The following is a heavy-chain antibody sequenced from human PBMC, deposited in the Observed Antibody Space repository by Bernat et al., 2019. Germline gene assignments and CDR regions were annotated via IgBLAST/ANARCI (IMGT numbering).Heavy chain of an antibody. Sequence: QVQLQQWGAGLLKPSETLSLTCAVYGGSFSGYYWSWIRQPPGKGLEWIGEINHSGSTNYNPSLKSRVTISVDTSKNQFSLKLSSVTAADTAVYYCAGGRDIVVVVAATPVYWGQGTLVTVSS. CDR1: GGSFSGYY. J-gene: IGHJ4*02. V-gene: IGHV4-34*01. CDR3: AGGRDIVVVVAATPVY. CDR2: INHSGST. D-gene: IGHD2-15*01.